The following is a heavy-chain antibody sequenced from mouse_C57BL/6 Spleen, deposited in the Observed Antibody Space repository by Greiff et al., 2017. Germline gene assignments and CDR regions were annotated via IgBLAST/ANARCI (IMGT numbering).Heavy chain of an antibody. J-gene: IGHJ2*01. CDR3: ARWVTTIVADY. V-gene: IGHV1-81*01. Sequence: QVQLQQSGAELARPGASVKLSCKASGYTFTSYGISWVKQRTGQGLEWIGEIYPRSGNTYYNEKFKGKATLTAYKSSSTAYMELRSLTSEYSAVYFCARWVTTIVADYWGQGTTLTVSS. D-gene: IGHD1-1*01. CDR2: IYPRSGNT. CDR1: GYTFTSYG.